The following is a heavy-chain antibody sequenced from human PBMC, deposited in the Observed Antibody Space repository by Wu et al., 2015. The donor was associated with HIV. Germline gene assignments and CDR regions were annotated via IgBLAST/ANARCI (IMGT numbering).Heavy chain of an antibody. V-gene: IGHV1-18*01. Sequence: QVQLVQSGAEVKKPGASVKVSCKTSGYTFTSYGITWVRQAPGQGLEWMGWISVYNGKSNYAERFQDRVTMTTDTSTNTAYMELGSLRSDDTAVYYCARVPWSGRYWYFDLWGRGTLVTVSS. D-gene: IGHD3-10*01. J-gene: IGHJ2*01. CDR2: ISVYNGKS. CDR3: ARVPWSGRYWYFDL. CDR1: GYTFTSYG.